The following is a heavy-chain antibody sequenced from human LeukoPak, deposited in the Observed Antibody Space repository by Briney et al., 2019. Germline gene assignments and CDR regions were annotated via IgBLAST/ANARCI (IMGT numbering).Heavy chain of an antibody. V-gene: IGHV1-18*01. CDR2: ISAYNGNT. D-gene: IGHD3-9*01. Sequence: ASVKVSCKASGYTFTSYGISWVRQAPGQGLEWMGRISAYNGNTNYAQKLQGRVTMTTDTSTSTAYMELRSLRSDDTAVYYCARGYDILTGTGWFDPWGQGTLVTVSS. J-gene: IGHJ5*02. CDR1: GYTFTSYG. CDR3: ARGYDILTGTGWFDP.